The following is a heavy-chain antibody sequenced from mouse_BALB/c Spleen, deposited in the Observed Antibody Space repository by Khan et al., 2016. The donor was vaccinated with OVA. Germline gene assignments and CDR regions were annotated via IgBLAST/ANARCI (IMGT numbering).Heavy chain of an antibody. D-gene: IGHD1-1*02. V-gene: IGHV3-2*02. Sequence: VQLKQSGPGLVKPSQSLSLTCTVTGYSITSDYAWNWIRQFPGNKLEWMGYISYSGDTAYNPSLKSRISITRDTSKNQFFLQLNSVTTEVTATYFCASMFLYYYGGNFAGYYFDYWGQGTTLTVSS. J-gene: IGHJ2*01. CDR3: ASMFLYYYGGNFAGYYFDY. CDR1: GYSITSDYA. CDR2: ISYSGDT.